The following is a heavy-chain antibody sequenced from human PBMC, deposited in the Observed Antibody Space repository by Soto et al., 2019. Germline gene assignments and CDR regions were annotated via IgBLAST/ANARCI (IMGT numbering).Heavy chain of an antibody. CDR1: GGTFSSYA. D-gene: IGHD6-6*01. J-gene: IGHJ2*01. CDR3: ARSIAARLVKTHWYFEL. CDR2: IIPIFGTA. Sequence: GASVKVSCKASGGTFSSYAISWVRQAPGQGLEWMGGIIPIFGTANYAQKFQGRVTITADKSTSTAYMELSSLRSEDTAVYYCARSIAARLVKTHWYFELWGRGTLVTVSS. V-gene: IGHV1-69*06.